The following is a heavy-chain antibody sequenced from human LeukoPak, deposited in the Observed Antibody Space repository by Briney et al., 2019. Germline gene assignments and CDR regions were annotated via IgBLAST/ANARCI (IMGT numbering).Heavy chain of an antibody. Sequence: PSETLSLTCTVSGGSISNYYWSWIRQPAGKGLEWIRRVYTSGSTNYNPSLKSRVTLSVDTSKNQFSLKLSSVTAADTAVYYCARDLDSSGWCTFDYWGQGTLVTVSS. V-gene: IGHV4-4*07. J-gene: IGHJ4*02. CDR2: VYTSGST. D-gene: IGHD6-19*01. CDR1: GGSISNYY. CDR3: ARDLDSSGWCTFDY.